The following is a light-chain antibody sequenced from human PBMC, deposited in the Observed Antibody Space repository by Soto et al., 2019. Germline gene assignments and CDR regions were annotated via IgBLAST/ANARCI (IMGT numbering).Light chain of an antibody. Sequence: EIVMTQSPATLSVSPGERATLSCRASRNINRKLAWYQQKPGQAPRLLISGASTRATGIPARFSGSGSGTEFTLAILSLQSEDFAVYYCQQYYVYPPIIFGGGTKVEIK. CDR2: GAS. J-gene: IGKJ4*01. V-gene: IGKV3-15*01. CDR3: QQYYVYPPII. CDR1: RNINRK.